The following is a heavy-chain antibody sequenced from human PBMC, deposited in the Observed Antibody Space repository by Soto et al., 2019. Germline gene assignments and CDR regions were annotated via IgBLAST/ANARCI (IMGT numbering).Heavy chain of an antibody. D-gene: IGHD1-20*01. Sequence: GGSLRLSCVASGFVFKNFEMNWVRQAPGKGLEWISYISNSGNTIYVADSMRGRFTISRDNAKNSLFLQMNSLRADDTAVYYCARDIDNRDYYYGLDVWGQGTTVTVSS. V-gene: IGHV3-48*03. CDR3: ARDIDNRDYYYGLDV. CDR2: ISNSGNTI. J-gene: IGHJ6*02. CDR1: GFVFKNFE.